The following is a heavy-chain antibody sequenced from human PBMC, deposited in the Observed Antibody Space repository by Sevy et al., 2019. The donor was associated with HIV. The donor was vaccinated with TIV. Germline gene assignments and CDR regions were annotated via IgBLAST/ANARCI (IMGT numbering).Heavy chain of an antibody. CDR2: MNQDGGTK. Sequence: GGSLRLSCAASGFPFSMYWMYWVRQAPGKGLEWVATMNQDGGTKYYVDSVKGRFTISRDDSKNTAYLQMNSLKTEDTAVYYCTTFLGLVMMTTVTKTSSRSSQDYYYYYGMDVWGQGTTVTVSS. CDR3: TTFLGLVMMTTVTKTSSRSSQDYYYYYGMDV. V-gene: IGHV3-7*03. CDR1: GFPFSMYW. D-gene: IGHD4-4*01. J-gene: IGHJ6*02.